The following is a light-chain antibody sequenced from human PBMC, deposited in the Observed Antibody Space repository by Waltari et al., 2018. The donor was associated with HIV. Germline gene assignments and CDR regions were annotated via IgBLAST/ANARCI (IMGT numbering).Light chain of an antibody. CDR3: QSYDNTLSGSRV. Sequence: SVLMQPPSVSGAPGQRVTISCTGNTSNIGSNNDVHWYQHFQGTAPKLLIYGDSIRPSGVPDRFSGSKAGTSASLAITGLQAEDEGYYYCQSYDNTLSGSRVFGGGTKVTVL. CDR2: GDS. V-gene: IGLV1-40*01. CDR1: TSNIGSNND. J-gene: IGLJ3*02.